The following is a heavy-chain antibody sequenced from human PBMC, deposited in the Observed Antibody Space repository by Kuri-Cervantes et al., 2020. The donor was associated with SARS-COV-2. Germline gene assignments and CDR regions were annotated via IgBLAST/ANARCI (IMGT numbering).Heavy chain of an antibody. V-gene: IGHV5-51*01. Sequence: GESLKISCKGSGYSFTSYWIGWVRQMPGKGLEWMGIIYPGDSDTRYSPSFQGQVTISADKSISTAYLQWSSLKASDTAMYYCASLSTVVNLNPDAFGIWGQGTMVTVSS. CDR2: IYPGDSDT. CDR3: ASLSTVVNLNPDAFGI. CDR1: GYSFTSYW. J-gene: IGHJ3*02. D-gene: IGHD4-23*01.